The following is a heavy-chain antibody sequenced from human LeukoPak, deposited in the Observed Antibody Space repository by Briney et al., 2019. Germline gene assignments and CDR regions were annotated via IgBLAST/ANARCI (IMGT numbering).Heavy chain of an antibody. J-gene: IGHJ4*02. CDR2: IKEDGGEK. D-gene: IGHD3-16*02. V-gene: IGHV3-7*01. CDR1: GL. Sequence: GGSLRLSCAASGLMIWARQAPGKGLEWVASIKEDGGEKYYVDSVKCRFTVSRDSTKNSLYLQMNSLRAEDTAVYYCTRPRYRGFDYWGQGILVTVSS. CDR3: TRPRYRGFDY.